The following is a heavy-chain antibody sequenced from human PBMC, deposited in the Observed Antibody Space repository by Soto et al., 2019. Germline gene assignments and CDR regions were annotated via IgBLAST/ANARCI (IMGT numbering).Heavy chain of an antibody. J-gene: IGHJ6*02. Sequence: EVQLVESGGGLVQPGGSLRLSCATYGFTFYNHWMHWVRQAPGKGLVWVSRVNSDGSTTNYADSVMGRFTISRDNAKNTVSLQMNSLRAEDTAVYYCASGLRGLYGLDVWGQGTTITVSS. CDR2: VNSDGSTT. V-gene: IGHV3-74*01. CDR3: ASGLRGLYGLDV. CDR1: GFTFYNHW. D-gene: IGHD2-21*01.